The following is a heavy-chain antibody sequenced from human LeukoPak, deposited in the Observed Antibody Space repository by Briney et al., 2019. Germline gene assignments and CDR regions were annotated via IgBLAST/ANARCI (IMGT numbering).Heavy chain of an antibody. CDR2: ITGTGGST. D-gene: IGHD2-21*02. V-gene: IGHV3-23*01. CDR1: GFTFASYA. CDR3: ARDLTAIGAFDI. Sequence: GGSLRLSCAASGFTFASYAMSWVRQAPGKGLEWVSCITGTGGSTYYADSVKGRFTISRDNSKNTLYLQMNSLRAEDTAVYYCARDLTAIGAFDIWGQGTMVTVSS. J-gene: IGHJ3*02.